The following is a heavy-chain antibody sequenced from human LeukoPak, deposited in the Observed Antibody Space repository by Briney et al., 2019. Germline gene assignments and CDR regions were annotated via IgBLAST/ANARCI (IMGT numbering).Heavy chain of an antibody. V-gene: IGHV4-59*01. J-gene: IGHJ4*02. CDR2: IYYSGST. CDR3: ARWTGSYASGFDY. D-gene: IGHD1-26*01. Sequence: SETLSLTCTVSGGSISSYYWSWLRQPPGKGLEWFGYIYYSGSTNYNPSLKSRVTISVDTSKNQFSLKLSSVTAADTAVYYCARWTGSYASGFDYWGQGTLVTVSS. CDR1: GGSISSYY.